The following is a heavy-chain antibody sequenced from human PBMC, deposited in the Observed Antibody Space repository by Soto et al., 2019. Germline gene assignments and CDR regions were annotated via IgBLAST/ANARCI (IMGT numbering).Heavy chain of an antibody. J-gene: IGHJ4*02. V-gene: IGHV1-18*01. CDR3: ARDPVAGTYFDY. Sequence: QVQLVQSGAEVKEPGASVKVSCKASGYTFTTYGISWVRQAPGQGLEWMGWINAYNGNTNYAQNLQGRVTMTTDTSTSTTYMELRSLRSDHTAVYYCARDPVAGTYFDYWGQGTLVTVSS. CDR1: GYTFTTYG. D-gene: IGHD6-19*01. CDR2: INAYNGNT.